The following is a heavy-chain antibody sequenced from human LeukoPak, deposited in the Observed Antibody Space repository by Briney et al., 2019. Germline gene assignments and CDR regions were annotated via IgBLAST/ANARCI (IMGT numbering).Heavy chain of an antibody. J-gene: IGHJ4*02. V-gene: IGHV1-69*04. CDR3: ARGVGSGYYYDVFDY. D-gene: IGHD3-22*01. Sequence: GASVKVSCKASGGTFSSYAISWVRQAPGQGLEWMGRIIPILGMANYAQKFQGRVTITADKSTSTAYMELSSQRSEDTAVYYCARGVGSGYYYDVFDYWGQGTLVTVSS. CDR2: IIPILGMA. CDR1: GGTFSSYA.